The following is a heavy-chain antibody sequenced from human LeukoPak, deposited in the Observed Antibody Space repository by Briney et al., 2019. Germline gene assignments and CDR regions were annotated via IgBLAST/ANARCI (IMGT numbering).Heavy chain of an antibody. J-gene: IGHJ4*02. Sequence: PGGSLRLSCAASGFTFSNYAMSWVRQAPGKGLEWVSGFSGSAGTTHYADSVKGRFTISRDNSKNTLYLQTNSLRAEDTAVYYCAKTAIILVRGVSYFDSWGQGTLVTVSS. D-gene: IGHD3-10*01. CDR1: GFTFSNYA. CDR2: FSGSAGTT. CDR3: AKTAIILVRGVSYFDS. V-gene: IGHV3-23*01.